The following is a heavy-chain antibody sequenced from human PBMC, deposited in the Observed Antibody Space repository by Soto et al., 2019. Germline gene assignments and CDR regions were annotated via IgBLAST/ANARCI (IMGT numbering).Heavy chain of an antibody. J-gene: IGHJ3*02. CDR1: RFPFDDFS. D-gene: IGHD1-1*01. Sequence: GGSLRLSCAAPRFPFDDFSMHWVPQASGKWRAVVSGINWNGGSAGYGDSVKGRFTISRDNRKNSLYLQLNSLRAEDTALYYCARAAANDRFAFDIWGQGTMVTVSS. CDR3: ARAAANDRFAFDI. CDR2: INWNGGSA. V-gene: IGHV3-20*04.